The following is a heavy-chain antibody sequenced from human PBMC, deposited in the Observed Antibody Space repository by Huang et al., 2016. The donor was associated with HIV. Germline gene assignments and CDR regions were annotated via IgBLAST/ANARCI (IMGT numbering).Heavy chain of an antibody. CDR2: IYYTGST. CDR1: GGSIGGSYYH. Sequence: QLLLQESGPVLVKPSEALALTCAGSGGSIGGSYYHWGWIRQPPGKGREWIGSIYYTGSTHYSPALKSRGTIAVDTSKNLFFLNLTSMTAADTAVYYWARHREGPVAYYSGWGSHLNYMDVWGRGRTVVVSS. J-gene: IGHJ6*03. V-gene: IGHV4-39*01. D-gene: IGHD3-10*01. CDR3: ARHREGPVAYYSGWGSHLNYMDV.